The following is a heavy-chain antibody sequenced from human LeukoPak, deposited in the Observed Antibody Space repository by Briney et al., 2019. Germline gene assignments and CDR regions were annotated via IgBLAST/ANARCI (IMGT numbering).Heavy chain of an antibody. Sequence: PGGSLRLSCAASGFTFSSYGMHWVRQAPGKGLEWVAFIRYDGSNKYYANSVKGRFTVSRDNAKNTLYLQMNSLRAEDTAVYYCAKDMDVGGYASGSYFDCWGQGTLVTVSS. CDR1: GFTFSSYG. D-gene: IGHD3-10*01. CDR3: AKDMDVGGYASGSYFDC. J-gene: IGHJ4*02. V-gene: IGHV3-30*02. CDR2: IRYDGSNK.